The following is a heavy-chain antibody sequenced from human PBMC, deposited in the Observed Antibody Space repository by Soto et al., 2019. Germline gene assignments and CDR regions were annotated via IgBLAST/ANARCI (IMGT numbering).Heavy chain of an antibody. D-gene: IGHD6-19*01. Sequence: QVQLVQSGAEVKKPGASVKVSCKASGYTFTSYGISWVRQAPGQGLEWMGGISAYNGNTNYAQKLQGRVTMTTDTSTSTDYMELRSLRSDDTAVYYCARDPPYSSGWYAGFDPWGQGTLVTVSS. CDR3: ARDPPYSSGWYAGFDP. CDR1: GYTFTSYG. CDR2: ISAYNGNT. V-gene: IGHV1-18*01. J-gene: IGHJ5*02.